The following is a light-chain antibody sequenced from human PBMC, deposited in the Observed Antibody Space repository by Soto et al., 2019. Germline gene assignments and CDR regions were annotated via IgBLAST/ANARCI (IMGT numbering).Light chain of an antibody. CDR2: GAS. CDR1: QSVSSN. CDR3: QQYHNWSIA. J-gene: IGKJ5*01. Sequence: EIVMTQSPATLSVSPGERATLSCRASQSVSSNLAWYQQKAGQAPRLLIYGASTRATGIPARFSGSGSGTEFTLTISSLQSEDFAVYYCQQYHNWSIAFGQGTRLEIK. V-gene: IGKV3-15*01.